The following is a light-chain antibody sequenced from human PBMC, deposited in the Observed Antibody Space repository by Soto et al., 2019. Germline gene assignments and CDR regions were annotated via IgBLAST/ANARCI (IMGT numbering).Light chain of an antibody. CDR3: CSHAGSSTYV. V-gene: IGLV2-23*01. CDR2: EGT. J-gene: IGLJ1*01. Sequence: QSVLTQPASVFGSPGQSITISCTGTRGDVENCNLVSWYQHHPGTAPKLIIYEGTKRPSGVSNRFSGSESGNTASLTISGLQAEDEVNHYCCSHAGSSTYVFGPGTK. CDR1: RGDVENCNL.